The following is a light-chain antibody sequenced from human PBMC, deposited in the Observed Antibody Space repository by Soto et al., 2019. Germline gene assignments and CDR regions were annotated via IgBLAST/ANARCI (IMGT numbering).Light chain of an antibody. Sequence: NFMLTQPHSVSESPGKTVTISCTRSSGSIASNYVQWYQQRPGSAPTTVIYEDNQRPSGVPDRFSGSIDSSSNFASLTISGLKTEDEADYYCQSSDTSDYVFGTGTKLTVL. CDR1: SGSIASNY. CDR2: EDN. V-gene: IGLV6-57*04. CDR3: QSSDTSDYV. J-gene: IGLJ1*01.